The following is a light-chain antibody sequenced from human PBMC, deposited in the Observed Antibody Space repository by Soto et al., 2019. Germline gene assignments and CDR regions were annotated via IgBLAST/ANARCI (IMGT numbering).Light chain of an antibody. CDR2: YAS. Sequence: EIVLTQSPATLSLSPGERATLSCRASQSVTSQLAWYQHKPGQAPRLLISYASNRATGIPARFRGSGSGTDFTLTISNLEPEDFAVYYCQQRASSPLTFGGGTKVEIK. V-gene: IGKV3-11*01. CDR1: QSVTSQ. J-gene: IGKJ4*01. CDR3: QQRASSPLT.